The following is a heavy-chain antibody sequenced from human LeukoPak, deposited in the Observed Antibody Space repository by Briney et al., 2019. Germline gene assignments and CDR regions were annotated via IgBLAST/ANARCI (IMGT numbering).Heavy chain of an antibody. V-gene: IGHV5-51*01. D-gene: IGHD2-15*01. CDR3: ARQASHSSWYSG. Sequence: GESLKISCKGSGYSFTNYWIAWVRQMHGKGLEWMGSINPGDSDTRYNPAFRGQVTISADKSINTAYLQWSSLKASDTAMYYCARQASHSSWYSGWGQGTLVTVSS. CDR1: GYSFTNYW. CDR2: INPGDSDT. J-gene: IGHJ4*02.